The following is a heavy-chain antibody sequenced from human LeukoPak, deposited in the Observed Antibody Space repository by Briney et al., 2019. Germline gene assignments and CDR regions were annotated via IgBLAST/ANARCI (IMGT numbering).Heavy chain of an antibody. CDR2: ISYDGSNK. CDR1: GFTFSSYA. D-gene: IGHD5-12*01. J-gene: IGHJ4*02. V-gene: IGHV3-30*04. Sequence: GRSLRLSCAASGFTFSSYAMHWVRQAPGKGLEWVAAISYDGSNKYYADSVKGRFTISRDNSKNTLYLQMNSLRAEDTAVYYCARAPFGSGYPFDYWGQGTLVTVSS. CDR3: ARAPFGSGYPFDY.